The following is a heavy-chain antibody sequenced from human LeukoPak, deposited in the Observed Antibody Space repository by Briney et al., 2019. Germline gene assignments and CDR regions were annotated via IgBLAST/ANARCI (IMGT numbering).Heavy chain of an antibody. CDR1: SDSIYSSNYY. CDR2: IYYSGST. V-gene: IGHV4-39*01. J-gene: IGHJ4*02. Sequence: PSETLSLTCTVTSDSIYSSNYYWGWIRQPPGKGLEWIGSIYYSGSTYYNSSLKSRVTISVDTSKNQFSLKLSSLTAADTAGYYCARAAYCGGDCYLFDYWGQGTLVTVFS. CDR3: ARAAYCGGDCYLFDY. D-gene: IGHD2-21*02.